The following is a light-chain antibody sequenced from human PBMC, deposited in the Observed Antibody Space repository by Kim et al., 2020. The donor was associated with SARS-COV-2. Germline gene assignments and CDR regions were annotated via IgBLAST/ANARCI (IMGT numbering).Light chain of an antibody. CDR3: QQSYNFPRT. CDR2: RTS. Sequence: DIQMTQSPSSLSASVGDRVTITCRASQSVSGWLNWYQQKPGKAPHLLIYRTSTLQSGVPPRFSGSASGTDFTLTISSLQPEDFATYYCQQSYNFPRTFGQGTNVDIK. CDR1: QSVSGW. J-gene: IGKJ1*01. V-gene: IGKV1-39*01.